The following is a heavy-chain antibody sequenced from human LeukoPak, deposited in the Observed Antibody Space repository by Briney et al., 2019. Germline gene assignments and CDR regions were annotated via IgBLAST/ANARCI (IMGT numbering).Heavy chain of an antibody. CDR3: AREEPGDLGQAFHY. J-gene: IGHJ4*02. CDR1: GFTFRTYA. Sequence: GGSLRLSCETSGFTFRTYAMNCVRQAPGKGLEWVSSMGGSGTSTYYADSVKGRFTISRDNAKNSLYLQMNSLRVDDTAVYYCAREEPGDLGQAFHYWGQGTLVTVSS. CDR2: MGGSGTST. V-gene: IGHV3-21*01. D-gene: IGHD7-27*01.